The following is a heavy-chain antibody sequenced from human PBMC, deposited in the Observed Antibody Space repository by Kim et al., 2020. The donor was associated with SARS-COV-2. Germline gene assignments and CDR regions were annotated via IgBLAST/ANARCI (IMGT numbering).Heavy chain of an antibody. CDR3: AKDKSGTYPNWFDP. D-gene: IGHD1-26*01. CDR1: GFTFASYA. V-gene: IGHV3-23*01. J-gene: IGHJ5*02. Sequence: GGSLRLSCAASGFTFASYAMTWVRQAPGKGLEWVSAIVDDGSSTFYADSVKGRFTISRDNSKNTLYLQMNSLRAEDTAVYYCAKDKSGTYPNWFDPWGQGTLVTVSS. CDR2: IVDDGSST.